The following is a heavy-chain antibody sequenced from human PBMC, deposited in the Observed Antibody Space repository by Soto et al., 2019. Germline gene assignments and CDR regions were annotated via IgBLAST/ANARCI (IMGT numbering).Heavy chain of an antibody. CDR3: AKVGSGWYYFDY. CDR1: GFTFINYP. D-gene: IGHD6-19*01. V-gene: IGHV3-23*01. CDR2: MSGSGAST. J-gene: IGHJ4*02. Sequence: WGSLRLSCAASGFTFINYPMILFRQSPGKGLEWVSGMSGSGASTYYADSVKGRFTISRDNSKNTLYLQMNSLRGEDTAIYYCAKVGSGWYYFDYWGQGTLVTVSS.